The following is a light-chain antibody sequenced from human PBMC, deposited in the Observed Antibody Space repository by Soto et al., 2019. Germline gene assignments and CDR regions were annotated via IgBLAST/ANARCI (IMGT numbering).Light chain of an antibody. V-gene: IGLV2-14*01. Sequence: QSALTQPASVSGSPGQSITISCTGTSSDVGAYNYVSWYQHHPVKAPKLMIYEVSNRPSGVSDRFSGSKSGDTASLTISGLQAEDEADYYCISYIPSTTTHWVFGGGTQLTVL. CDR3: ISYIPSTTTHWV. CDR1: SSDVGAYNY. J-gene: IGLJ3*02. CDR2: EVS.